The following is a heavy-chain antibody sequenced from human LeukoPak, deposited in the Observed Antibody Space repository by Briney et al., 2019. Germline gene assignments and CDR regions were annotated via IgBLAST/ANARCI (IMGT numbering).Heavy chain of an antibody. CDR1: GYTFSRSG. J-gene: IGHJ3*02. CDR2: ISANNGNT. Sequence: GASVKVSCKTSGYTFSRSGISWVRQAPGLGLEWLGWISANNGNTNYAQKLQGRVTMTTDTSTSTACMELRSLRSDDTAVYYCAREGYCSSTGCYKGAFDIWGQGTMVTVSS. V-gene: IGHV1-18*01. CDR3: AREGYCSSTGCYKGAFDI. D-gene: IGHD2-2*02.